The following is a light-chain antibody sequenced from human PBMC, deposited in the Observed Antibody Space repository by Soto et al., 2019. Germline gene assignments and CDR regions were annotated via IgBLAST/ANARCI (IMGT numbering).Light chain of an antibody. CDR3: QQYNSWPPNT. J-gene: IGKJ2*01. V-gene: IGKV3-15*01. CDR1: QSVGSN. Sequence: EVVLTQSPATLSVSPGERGILSCRASQSVGSNLAWYQQKPGQAPRLLIYEAATRATGIPARFSGSGSGTEFALTISGLQSEDFAVFYCQQYNSWPPNTFGQGTKLEIK. CDR2: EAA.